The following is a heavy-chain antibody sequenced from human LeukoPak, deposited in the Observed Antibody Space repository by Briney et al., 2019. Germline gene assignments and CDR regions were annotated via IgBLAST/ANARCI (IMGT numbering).Heavy chain of an antibody. J-gene: IGHJ3*02. CDR1: GFTFSSYS. CDR3: ARDEWGDAFDI. V-gene: IGHV3-21*01. CDR2: ISSSSSYI. D-gene: IGHD1-26*01. Sequence: GGSLRLSCAASGFTFSSYSMDWVRQAPGKGLEWVSSISSSSSYIHSADSVRGRFTISRDNAKNSLFLQMNSLRAEDTAVYYCARDEWGDAFDIWGQGTMVTVFS.